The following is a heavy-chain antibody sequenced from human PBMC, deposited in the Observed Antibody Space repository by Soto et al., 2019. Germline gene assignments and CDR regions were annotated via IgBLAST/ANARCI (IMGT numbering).Heavy chain of an antibody. CDR2: IIPIFGTA. Sequence: WASVKVSCKASGGTFSSYAISWVRQAPGQGLEWMGGIIPIFGTANYAQKFQGRVTITADESTSTAYMELSSLRSEDTAVYYCARDTWVAEYHYYYYYGMDVWGQGTTVTVSS. CDR1: GGTFSSYA. D-gene: IGHD1-26*01. CDR3: ARDTWVAEYHYYYYYGMDV. J-gene: IGHJ6*02. V-gene: IGHV1-69*13.